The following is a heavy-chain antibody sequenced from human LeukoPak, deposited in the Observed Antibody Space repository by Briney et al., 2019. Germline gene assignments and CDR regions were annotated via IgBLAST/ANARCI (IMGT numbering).Heavy chain of an antibody. CDR3: AKDRDGMYSGSYYRPYYFDS. D-gene: IGHD1-26*01. CDR1: GFTFSSYA. CDR2: ISGSGAST. V-gene: IGHV3-23*01. Sequence: PGGSLRLSCAASGFTFSSYAMNWARQAPGKGLEWVSAISGSGASTYYADSVKGRFTISRDNSKNTKYLQMNSLRAEDTAVYYCAKDRDGMYSGSYYRPYYFDSWGQGTLVTVSS. J-gene: IGHJ4*02.